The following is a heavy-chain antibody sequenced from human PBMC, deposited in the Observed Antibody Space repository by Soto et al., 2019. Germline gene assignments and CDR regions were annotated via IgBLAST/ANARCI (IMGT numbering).Heavy chain of an antibody. V-gene: IGHV1-2*04. J-gene: IGHJ3*02. CDR2: INPNSGGT. CDR1: GYTFTGYY. CDR3: ARDRSHSGSHYYDAFDI. Sequence: ASVKVSCKASGYTFTGYYMHWVRQAPGQGLEWMGWINPNSGGTNYAQKFQGWVTMTRDTSISTAYMELSRLRSDDTAVYYCARDRSHSGSHYYDAFDIWGQGTMVTVSS. D-gene: IGHD3-10*01.